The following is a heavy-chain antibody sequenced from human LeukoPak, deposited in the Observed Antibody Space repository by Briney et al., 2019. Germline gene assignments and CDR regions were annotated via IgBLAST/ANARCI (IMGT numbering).Heavy chain of an antibody. CDR1: GGSISSYY. V-gene: IGHV4-59*01. Sequence: PSETLSLTCTVSGGSISSYYWSWIRQPPGKGLEWIGYIYYSGSTNYNPSLKSRVTISVDTSKNQFSLKLSSVTAADTAVYYCARGSITMVRGVPVDIWGQGTMVTVSS. J-gene: IGHJ3*02. CDR3: ARGSITMVRGVPVDI. D-gene: IGHD3-10*01. CDR2: IYYSGST.